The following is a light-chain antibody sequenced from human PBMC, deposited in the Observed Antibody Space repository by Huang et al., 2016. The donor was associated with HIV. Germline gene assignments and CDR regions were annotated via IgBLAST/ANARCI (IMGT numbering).Light chain of an antibody. J-gene: IGKJ1*01. Sequence: DIVMTQSPATLSVSPGERAILLCRASQNIATNVAWYQQKPGQAPRRLIFGASTRATGISARFTGGGSETEFTLTINSVQSEDVAMYYCHQYNDWPPWTFGQGTRVEI. CDR1: QNIATN. CDR2: GAS. CDR3: HQYNDWPPWT. V-gene: IGKV3-15*01.